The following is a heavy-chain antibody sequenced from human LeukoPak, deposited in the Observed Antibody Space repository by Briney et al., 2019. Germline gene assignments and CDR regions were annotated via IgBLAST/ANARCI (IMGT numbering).Heavy chain of an antibody. CDR3: ARSEATAGTFSFGY. Sequence: SSETLSLTCTVSGRSISSHDYYWNGFRQPPGKGLEGIGYIYYSGSTYYNPSLKSRVTVSVDTSKNQLSLRLNFVTAADTAVYYCARSEATAGTFSFGYWGQGTLVTVSS. CDR2: IYYSGST. V-gene: IGHV4-30-4*01. D-gene: IGHD6-13*01. CDR1: GRSISSHDYY. J-gene: IGHJ4*02.